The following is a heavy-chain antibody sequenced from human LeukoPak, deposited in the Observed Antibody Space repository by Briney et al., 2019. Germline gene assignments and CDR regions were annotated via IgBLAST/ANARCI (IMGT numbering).Heavy chain of an antibody. CDR3: AAGEFNYGLKV. V-gene: IGHV3-15*01. CDR1: GVTFSTAW. CDR2: IKSKTDGGTT. D-gene: IGHD4-11*01. J-gene: IGHJ4*02. Sequence: GGSLRLSCAASGVTFSTAWMSWVRQAPGKGLEWVGRIKSKTDGGTTDYAAPVKGRFTISRDDSKSTLYLQMNGLKTEDTAVYCCAAGEFNYGLKVWGQGTLVTVSS.